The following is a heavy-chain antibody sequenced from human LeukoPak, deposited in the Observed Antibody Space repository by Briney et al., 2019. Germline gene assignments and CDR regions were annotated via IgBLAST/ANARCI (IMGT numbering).Heavy chain of an antibody. CDR2: IYTSGST. V-gene: IGHV4-4*07. J-gene: IGHJ3*02. Sequence: SETLSLTCSVSGASISSYYRSWIRQPAGKGLEWIGRIYTSGSTNYNPSLKSRVTMSVDTSKNQFSLKLTSVTAADTAVYYCARGRYTYGSPDDAFDIWGQGTMVTVSS. CDR1: GASISSYY. CDR3: ARGRYTYGSPDDAFDI. D-gene: IGHD3-10*01.